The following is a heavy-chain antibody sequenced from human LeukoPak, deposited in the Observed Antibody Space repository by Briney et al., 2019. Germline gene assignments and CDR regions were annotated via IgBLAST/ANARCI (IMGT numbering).Heavy chain of an antibody. V-gene: IGHV4-59*12. CDR2: IYYSGST. D-gene: IGHD3-16*01. CDR3: ARVGKGGGAFDI. Sequence: SETLSLTCTVSGGSISSYYWSWIRQPPGKGLEWIGYIYYSGSTNYNPSLKSRVTISVDTSKNQFSLKLSSVTAADTAVYYCARVGKGGGAFDIWGQGTMVTVSS. CDR1: GGSISSYY. J-gene: IGHJ3*02.